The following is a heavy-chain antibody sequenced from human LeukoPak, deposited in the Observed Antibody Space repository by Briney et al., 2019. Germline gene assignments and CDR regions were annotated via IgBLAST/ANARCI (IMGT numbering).Heavy chain of an antibody. Sequence: GGSLRLSCAASGFTFSSYSLNWVRQAPGKGLEWVSSISSSSSYIHYADSVKGRFTISRDNAKNSLYLQMNSPRAEDTAVYYCAKEASSSSLDYWGQGTLVTVSS. D-gene: IGHD6-13*01. J-gene: IGHJ4*02. V-gene: IGHV3-21*04. CDR1: GFTFSSYS. CDR2: ISSSSSYI. CDR3: AKEASSSSLDY.